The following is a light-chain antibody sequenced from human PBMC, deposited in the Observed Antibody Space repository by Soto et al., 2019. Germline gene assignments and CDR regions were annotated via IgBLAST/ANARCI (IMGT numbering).Light chain of an antibody. V-gene: IGLV1-40*01. CDR3: QSYDRSLVRNV. CDR2: GNS. Sequence: QSVLTQPPSVSGAPGQRVTISCTGSSSNIGAGYDVHWYQQLPGTAPKLLIYGNSNRPSGVPDRFSGSKSGTSASLAITGLQAEDEADYYCQSYDRSLVRNVFGPGTKLTVL. J-gene: IGLJ1*01. CDR1: SSNIGAGYD.